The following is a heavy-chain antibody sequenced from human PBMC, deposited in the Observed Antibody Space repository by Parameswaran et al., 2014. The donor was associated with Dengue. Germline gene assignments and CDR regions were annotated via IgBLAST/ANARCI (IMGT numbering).Heavy chain of an antibody. CDR2: ISSSGSTI. Sequence: RWIRQPPGKGLEWVSYISSSGSTIYYADSVKGRFTISRDNAKNSLYLQMNSLRAEDTAVYYCASRPYSGYDYYFDYWGQGTLVTVSS. D-gene: IGHD5-12*01. V-gene: IGHV3-11*01. J-gene: IGHJ4*02. CDR3: ASRPYSGYDYYFDY.